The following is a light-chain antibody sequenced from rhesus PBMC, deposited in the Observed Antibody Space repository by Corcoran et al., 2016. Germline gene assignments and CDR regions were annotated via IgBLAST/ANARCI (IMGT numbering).Light chain of an antibody. CDR2: EAS. CDR1: QGITND. CDR3: QHYYSTPYT. V-gene: IGKV1-25*01. Sequence: DIQMTQSPSSLSAFVGDRVTITCRASQGITNDLAWYQQKPGETPKLLIYEASSLQSGIPSRFSGSGSGTAFTLPISSLQSEYFATYYCQHYYSTPYTFGQGTKVEIK. J-gene: IGKJ2*01.